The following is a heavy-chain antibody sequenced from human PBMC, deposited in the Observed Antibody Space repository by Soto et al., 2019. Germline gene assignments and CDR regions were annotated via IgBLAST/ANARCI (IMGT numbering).Heavy chain of an antibody. D-gene: IGHD6-6*01. CDR3: AREYRSSSGRFDN. CDR1: GGSFSSYA. V-gene: IGHV1-69*13. CDR2: IIPIFGTP. J-gene: IGHJ4*02. Sequence: SVKVSCKASGGSFSSYAISWVRQAPGQGLEWMGGIIPIFGTPSYAQKFQGRVTITADESTSTAYMELSSLRSEDTAVYYCAREYRSSSGRFDNWGQGTLVTVSS.